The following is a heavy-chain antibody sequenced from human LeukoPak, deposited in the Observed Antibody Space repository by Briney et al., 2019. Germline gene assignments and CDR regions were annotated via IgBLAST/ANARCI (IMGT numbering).Heavy chain of an antibody. V-gene: IGHV4-31*03. J-gene: IGHJ4*02. CDR3: ARGVDWLFDY. CDR1: GGSISSSGYY. Sequence: PSETLSLTCTVSGGSISSSGYYWSWIRQHPGKGLEWIGYIYYSGSTYYNPSPKSRVTISVDTSKNQFSLKLSSVTAADTAVYYCARGVDWLFDYWGQGTLVTVSS. D-gene: IGHD2-21*01. CDR2: IYYSGST.